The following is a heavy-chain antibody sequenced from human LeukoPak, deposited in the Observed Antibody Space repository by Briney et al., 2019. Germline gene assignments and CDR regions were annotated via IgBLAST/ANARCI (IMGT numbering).Heavy chain of an antibody. V-gene: IGHV4-59*01. J-gene: IGHJ4*02. CDR2: IYYSGST. CDR1: GGSISSYY. CDR3: AITYYDFWSGYSSIDY. Sequence: PSETLSLTCTVSGGSISSYYWSWIRQPPGKGLEWIGYIYYSGSTNYNPSLKSRVTISVDTSKNQFSLKLSSVTAADTAVYYCAITYYDFWSGYSSIDYWGQGTLVTVSS. D-gene: IGHD3-3*01.